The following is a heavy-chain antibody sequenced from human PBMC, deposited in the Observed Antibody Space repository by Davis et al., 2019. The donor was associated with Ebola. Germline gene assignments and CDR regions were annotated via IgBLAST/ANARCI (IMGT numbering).Heavy chain of an antibody. Sequence: GESLKISCAASGFTFSSYGMHWVRQAPGKGLEWVAVIWYDGSNKYYADSVKGRFTISRDNSKNTLYLQMNSLRAEDTAVYYCARDRVAAAGTYYYYYYGMDVWGQGTTVTVSS. J-gene: IGHJ6*02. CDR2: IWYDGSNK. D-gene: IGHD6-13*01. CDR3: ARDRVAAAGTYYYYYYGMDV. V-gene: IGHV3-33*01. CDR1: GFTFSSYG.